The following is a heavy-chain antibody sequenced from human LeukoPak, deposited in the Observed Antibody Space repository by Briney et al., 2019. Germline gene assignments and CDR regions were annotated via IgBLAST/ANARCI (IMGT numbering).Heavy chain of an antibody. V-gene: IGHV3-48*04. CDR2: ISSSGSII. CDR3: ARYASVSIN. Sequence: PGGSLRLSCAASGFTFSNYSMNWVRQAPGKGLEWVSYISSSGSIIYYGDSVKGRFTISRDNAKNSLYLQMNSLRAEDTAVHYCARYASVSINWGQGTLVTVSS. J-gene: IGHJ4*02. CDR1: GFTFSNYS. D-gene: IGHD3-10*01.